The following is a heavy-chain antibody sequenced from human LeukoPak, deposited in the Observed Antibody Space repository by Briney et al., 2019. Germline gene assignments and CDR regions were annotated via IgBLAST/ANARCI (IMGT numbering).Heavy chain of an antibody. J-gene: IGHJ5*01. D-gene: IGHD2-21*02. CDR3: ARMDLDGGDSIGFDS. CDR2: INPNIGDA. Sequence: ASVKVSCKASGYTFTGYFMHWVRQAPGQGLEWMGWINPNIGDASYAQKFQSRVTMTRDRSINTAYMELSRLTSDDTAVYYCARMDLDGGDSIGFDSWGQGTLVTVSS. CDR1: GYTFTGYF. V-gene: IGHV1-2*02.